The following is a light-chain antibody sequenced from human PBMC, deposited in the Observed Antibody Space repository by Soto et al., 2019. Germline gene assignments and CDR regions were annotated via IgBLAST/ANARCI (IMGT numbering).Light chain of an antibody. CDR1: ISDIGTYNL. V-gene: IGLV2-23*01. J-gene: IGLJ2*01. CDR2: EAS. CDR3: CSYASSNTLV. Sequence: QSALTQPASVSGSPGQSITISCTGSISDIGTYNLVSWLQQHPGKAPKLMIYEASKRPSGVSNRFSGSKSGNTASLTISGLQAEDEADYYCCSYASSNTLVVGGGTTVTVL.